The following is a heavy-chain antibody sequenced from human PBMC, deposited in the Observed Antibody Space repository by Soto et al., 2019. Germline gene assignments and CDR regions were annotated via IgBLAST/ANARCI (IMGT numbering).Heavy chain of an antibody. V-gene: IGHV3-23*01. Sequence: PGGSLRHSSAASGRTFRNHAMHWVRQAPGKGLECVSAISYSGSSTYYSDSVKGRFTISRDNSKNTLYLQMNSLRAEDTAVYYCAKSRYTYGYVKPIFDYWGQGTLVTVSS. CDR2: ISYSGSST. J-gene: IGHJ4*02. CDR1: GRTFRNHA. CDR3: AKSRYTYGYVKPIFDY. D-gene: IGHD5-18*01.